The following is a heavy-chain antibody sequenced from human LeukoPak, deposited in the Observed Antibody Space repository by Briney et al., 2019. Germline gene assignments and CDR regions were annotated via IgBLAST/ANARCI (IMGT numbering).Heavy chain of an antibody. CDR1: GGSFSGYY. CDR2: IYYSGST. Sequence: SETLSLTCAVYGGSFSGYYWSWIRQPPGKRLEWIGYIYYSGSTNYNPSLKSRVTISVDTSKNQFSLKLSSVTAADTAVYYCASFTMVRGVNNRGQGTLVTVSS. CDR3: ASFTMVRGVNN. V-gene: IGHV4-59*01. D-gene: IGHD3-10*01. J-gene: IGHJ4*02.